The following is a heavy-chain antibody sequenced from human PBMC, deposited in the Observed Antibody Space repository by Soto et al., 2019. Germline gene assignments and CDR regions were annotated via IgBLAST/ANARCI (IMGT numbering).Heavy chain of an antibody. V-gene: IGHV1-8*01. CDR2: MNPFSGNA. Sequence: ASVKDSCKASGYTFTSYDIYWVRQATGQDLEWMGWMNPFSGNAVYTQKFQDRVTMTRDTSINTAYMEMSVLRSEDTAVYYCTRGQGNHWGQGSLVTVSS. CDR1: GYTFTSYD. CDR3: TRGQGNH. J-gene: IGHJ4*02.